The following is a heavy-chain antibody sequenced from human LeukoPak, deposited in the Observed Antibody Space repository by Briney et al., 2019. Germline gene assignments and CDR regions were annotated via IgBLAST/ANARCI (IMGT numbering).Heavy chain of an antibody. Sequence: GGCLRLSCAASEFTFSSYGMSWVRQAPGKGLEWVSSISGSGGSTQYADSVQGRFAISRDNSKNTLYLQMNSLRAEDTAVYYCAKAALHGADSSGYLFDYWGQGTLVTVSS. V-gene: IGHV3-23*01. CDR3: AKAALHGADSSGYLFDY. D-gene: IGHD3-22*01. CDR2: ISGSGGST. CDR1: EFTFSSYG. J-gene: IGHJ4*02.